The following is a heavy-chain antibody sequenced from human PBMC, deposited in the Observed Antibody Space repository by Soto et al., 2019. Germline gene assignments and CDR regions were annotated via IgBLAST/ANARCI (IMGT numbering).Heavy chain of an antibody. Sequence: GGSLRLSCAASGFTFSSYAMSWVRQAPGKGLEWVSAISGSGGSTYYADSVKGRFTISRDNAKNTLYLQMNSLRAEDTAVYYCARDLYCSGGSCYFSYYYYMDVWGKGTTVTVSS. D-gene: IGHD2-15*01. CDR1: GFTFSSYA. J-gene: IGHJ6*03. CDR3: ARDLYCSGGSCYFSYYYYMDV. V-gene: IGHV3-23*01. CDR2: ISGSGGST.